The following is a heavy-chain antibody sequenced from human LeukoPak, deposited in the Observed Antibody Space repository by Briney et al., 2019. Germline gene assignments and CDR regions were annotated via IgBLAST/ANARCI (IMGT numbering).Heavy chain of an antibody. CDR3: TRDGTAATTLDY. Sequence: PGGSLRLSCAASGFTFSSYAMSWVRQAPGKGLEWVSAISGSGGSTYYADSVKGRFTISRDNAENTLYLQMNSLKDEDTAVYYCTRDGTAATTLDYWGQGTLVTVSS. CDR2: ISGSGGST. D-gene: IGHD4-17*01. V-gene: IGHV3-23*01. J-gene: IGHJ4*02. CDR1: GFTFSSYA.